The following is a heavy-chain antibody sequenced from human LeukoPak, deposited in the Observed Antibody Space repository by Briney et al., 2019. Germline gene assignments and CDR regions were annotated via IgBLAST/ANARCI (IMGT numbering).Heavy chain of an antibody. CDR2: ISGSGGST. J-gene: IGHJ4*02. D-gene: IGHD3-3*01. CDR1: GFTFSTYA. CDR3: AKVRGTEESRYFDY. Sequence: GGSLRLSCAASGFTFSTYAMSWVRQAPGKGLEWVSAISGSGGSTFYADSVKGRFTISRDNSKNTLYLQMNSLRAEDTAVYYCAKVRGTEESRYFDYWGQGTLVTVSS. V-gene: IGHV3-23*01.